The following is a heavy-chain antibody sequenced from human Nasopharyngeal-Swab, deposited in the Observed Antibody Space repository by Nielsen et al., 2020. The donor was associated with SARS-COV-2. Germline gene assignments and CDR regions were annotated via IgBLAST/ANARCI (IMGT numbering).Heavy chain of an antibody. D-gene: IGHD2-2*01. Sequence: APVKVSCKASGYTFNNYYIHWVRQAPGQGLEWLGMINPGSGGTTYAQKFQGIVTMTRDTSTSTVFMDLSSLRSEDTAVYYCARRGRCSGSSCDMDVWGQGTTVTVSS. CDR2: INPGSGGT. CDR3: ARRGRCSGSSCDMDV. V-gene: IGHV1-46*02. CDR1: GYTFNNYY. J-gene: IGHJ6*02.